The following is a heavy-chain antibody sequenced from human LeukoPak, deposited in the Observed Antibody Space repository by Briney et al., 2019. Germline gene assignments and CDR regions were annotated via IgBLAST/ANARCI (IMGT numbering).Heavy chain of an antibody. Sequence: PGGSLRLSCAASGFTFNTHAMSWVRQAPGKGLEWASGINGNGASTYYSDSVKGRFTISRDNSKNTLYLQMSSLRAEDTAIYYCAKDQGYSYYYLDYWGQGTLVTVSS. V-gene: IGHV3-23*01. CDR2: INGNGAST. J-gene: IGHJ4*02. D-gene: IGHD5-18*01. CDR1: GFTFNTHA. CDR3: AKDQGYSYYYLDY.